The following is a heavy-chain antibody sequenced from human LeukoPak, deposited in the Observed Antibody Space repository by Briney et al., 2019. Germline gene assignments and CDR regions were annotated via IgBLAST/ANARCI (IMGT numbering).Heavy chain of an antibody. CDR3: TRVAHIRDAFDI. D-gene: IGHD2-21*01. CDR1: GFTFSTYW. J-gene: IGHJ3*02. V-gene: IGHV3-74*01. Sequence: GGSLRLSCAASGFTFSTYWMHWVRQAPGKGLVWVSCINSDGSSTNYADSVKGRFTISRDNAKNTVYLQMNSLRAEDTAVYYCTRVAHIRDAFDIWGQGTMVTVSS. CDR2: INSDGSST.